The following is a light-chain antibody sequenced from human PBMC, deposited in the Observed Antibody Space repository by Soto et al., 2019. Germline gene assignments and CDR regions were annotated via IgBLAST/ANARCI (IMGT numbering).Light chain of an antibody. Sequence: QSALTQPRSVSGSPGQSVTISCAGTSSDVGAYNWVSWYQQHPGKVPKLMIYDVNRRPSGVPDRFSGSKSGNTASLTISGLQADDEADSYCCSYAGSYTLVFGGGTKLTVL. CDR2: DVN. CDR1: SSDVGAYNW. V-gene: IGLV2-11*01. J-gene: IGLJ3*02. CDR3: CSYAGSYTLV.